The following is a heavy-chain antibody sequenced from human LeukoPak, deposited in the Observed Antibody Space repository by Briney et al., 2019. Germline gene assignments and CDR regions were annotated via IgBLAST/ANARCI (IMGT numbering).Heavy chain of an antibody. CDR1: GFTFSSYA. CDR2: ISGSGDST. J-gene: IGHJ4*02. V-gene: IGHV3-23*01. CDR3: AREMIPGDYYDSSGYYCLDY. Sequence: GGSLRLSCAASGFTFSSYAMSWVRQAPGKGLEWVSAISGSGDSTYYADSVKGRFTISRDNSKNTLYLQMNSLRAEDTAVYYCAREMIPGDYYDSSGYYCLDYWGQGTLVTVSS. D-gene: IGHD3-22*01.